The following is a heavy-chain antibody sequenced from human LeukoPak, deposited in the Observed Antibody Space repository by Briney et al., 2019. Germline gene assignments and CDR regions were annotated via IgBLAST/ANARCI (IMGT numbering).Heavy chain of an antibody. J-gene: IGHJ6*03. CDR1: GFTFSRYW. V-gene: IGHV3-48*01. Sequence: PGGSLRLSCAASGFTFSRYWMHWVRQAPGKGLEWVSYISSSSSTIYYADSVKGRSTISRDNAKNSLYLQMNSLRAEDTAVYYCARRQYQLLSYYYYYYMDVWGKGTTVTVSS. CDR2: ISSSSSTI. CDR3: ARRQYQLLSYYYYYYMDV. D-gene: IGHD2-2*01.